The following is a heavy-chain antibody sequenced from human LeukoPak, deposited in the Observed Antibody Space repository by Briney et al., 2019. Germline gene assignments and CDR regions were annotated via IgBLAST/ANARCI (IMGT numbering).Heavy chain of an antibody. CDR1: GFTFSSYW. Sequence: GGSLRLSCAASGFTFSSYWMSWVRQAPGKGLEGVANIKQDGSEKYYVDSVKGRFTISRDNAKNSLYLKMNSLRDEDTAVYYCARAYYDFWSGYSLFQDYWGQGTLVTVSS. V-gene: IGHV3-7*01. CDR3: ARAYYDFWSGYSLFQDY. CDR2: IKQDGSEK. J-gene: IGHJ4*02. D-gene: IGHD3-3*01.